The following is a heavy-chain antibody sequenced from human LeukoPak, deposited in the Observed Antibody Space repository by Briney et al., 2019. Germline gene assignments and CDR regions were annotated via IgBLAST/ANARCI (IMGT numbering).Heavy chain of an antibody. V-gene: IGHV1-3*04. D-gene: IGHD6-6*01. CDR1: GYTFTTYA. J-gene: IGHJ3*02. CDR2: ISTYNDDR. CDR3: ARDRSSFSYAFDI. Sequence: ASVKVSCKASGYTFTTYAIHWVRQAPGQRLEWMGWISTYNDDRKYSPKFQGTVTITTDTSASTAYLELSSLRSEDTAVYYCARDRSSFSYAFDIWGQGTMVTVSS.